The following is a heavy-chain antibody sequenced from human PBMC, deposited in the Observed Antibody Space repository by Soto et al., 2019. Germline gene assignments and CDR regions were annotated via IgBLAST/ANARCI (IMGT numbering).Heavy chain of an antibody. J-gene: IGHJ6*02. D-gene: IGHD6-19*01. Sequence: GGSLRLSCAASGFTFSSYAMSWVRQAPGKGLEWVSAISGSGGSTYYADSVKGRFTISRDNSKNTLYLQMNSLRAEDTAVYYCAKLGGSGWSYGMDVWGQGTTVTVSS. V-gene: IGHV3-23*01. CDR3: AKLGGSGWSYGMDV. CDR2: ISGSGGST. CDR1: GFTFSSYA.